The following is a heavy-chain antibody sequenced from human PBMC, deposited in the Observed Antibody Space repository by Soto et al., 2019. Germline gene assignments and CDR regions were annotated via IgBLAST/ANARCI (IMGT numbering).Heavy chain of an antibody. CDR3: AKDEGLVVGAASITYFDY. J-gene: IGHJ4*02. CDR1: GFTFSRYG. D-gene: IGHD2-15*01. CDR2: ISYDGSNK. Sequence: QVQLVESGGGVVQPGRSLRLSCAASGFTFSRYGMHWVRQAPGKGLEWVAIISYDGSNKYYADSVKGRFTISRDNSKSTLYLQMNSLGPEDTAVYYCAKDEGLVVGAASITYFDYWGQGTLVTVSS. V-gene: IGHV3-30*18.